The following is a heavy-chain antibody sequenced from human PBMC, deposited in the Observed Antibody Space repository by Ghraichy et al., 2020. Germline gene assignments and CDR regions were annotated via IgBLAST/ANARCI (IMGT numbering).Heavy chain of an antibody. Sequence: GGSLRLSCAASGFTFSRYGLHWVRQAPGKGLEWVAVISYDGNNKYHADSVKGRFTISRDNSKNTLYLQMNSLRGEETAVYYCAKERDTSGYYSFRGDYYGMDVWGQGTTVTVSS. CDR2: ISYDGNNK. CDR3: AKERDTSGYYSFRGDYYGMDV. CDR1: GFTFSRYG. J-gene: IGHJ6*02. V-gene: IGHV3-30*18. D-gene: IGHD3-22*01.